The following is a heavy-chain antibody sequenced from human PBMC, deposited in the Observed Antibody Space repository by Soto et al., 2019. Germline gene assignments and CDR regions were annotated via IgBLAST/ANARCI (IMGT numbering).Heavy chain of an antibody. J-gene: IGHJ3*01. CDR2: IIPVFGAA. Sequence: QVHLVQSGAEVKMPGSSVRVSCASSGGAFSTSDIGWVRQAPGQGLEWMGGIIPVFGAANYAQKFKGRVTITADESTRAAYLEMGSLKAEDTATYYCARDPCSGWARDALDVWGPGTFIIVSS. CDR1: GGAFSTSD. V-gene: IGHV1-69*01. CDR3: ARDPCSGWARDALDV. D-gene: IGHD2-15*01.